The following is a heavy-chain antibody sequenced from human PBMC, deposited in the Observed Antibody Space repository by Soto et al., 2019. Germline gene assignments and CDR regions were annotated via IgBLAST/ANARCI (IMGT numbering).Heavy chain of an antibody. V-gene: IGHV4-59*08. CDR3: ARHGYCSSTSCYGGYYYYYMDV. CDR2: IYYSGST. J-gene: IGHJ6*03. CDR1: TPSLSSDS. D-gene: IGHD2-2*01. Sequence: SETLSLTCPVSTPSLSSDSSSWIRPPPEKGLEWNGYIYYSGSTNYNPSLKSRVTISVDTSKNQFSLKLSSVTAADTAVYYCARHGYCSSTSCYGGYYYYYMDVWGKGTTVTVSS.